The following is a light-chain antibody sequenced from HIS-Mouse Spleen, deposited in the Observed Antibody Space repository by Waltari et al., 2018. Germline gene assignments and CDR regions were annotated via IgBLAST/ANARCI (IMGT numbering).Light chain of an antibody. Sequence: AIQLTQSPSSLSASVGDRVTTTCRASQGSSSALAWYQQKPGKDPELLIYDASSVGSGVPSRFSASRYGTDFTLTISSLQPEDFATYYCKQFNSYPALTFGGGTK. V-gene: IGKV1-13*02. CDR3: KQFNSYPALT. CDR2: DAS. J-gene: IGKJ4*02. CDR1: QGSSSA.